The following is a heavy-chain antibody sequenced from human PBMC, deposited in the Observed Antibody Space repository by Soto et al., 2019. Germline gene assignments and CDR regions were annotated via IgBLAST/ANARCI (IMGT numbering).Heavy chain of an antibody. V-gene: IGHV1-18*01. Sequence: GPSVKVSCTASGYTFTSYGISWVRQAPGQGLEWMGWISAYNGNTNYAQKLQGRVTMTTDTSTSTAYMELRSLRSDDTAVYYCAGSLCSGGSCYSSDYWGQGTLVTVSS. J-gene: IGHJ4*02. CDR1: GYTFTSYG. D-gene: IGHD2-15*01. CDR3: AGSLCSGGSCYSSDY. CDR2: ISAYNGNT.